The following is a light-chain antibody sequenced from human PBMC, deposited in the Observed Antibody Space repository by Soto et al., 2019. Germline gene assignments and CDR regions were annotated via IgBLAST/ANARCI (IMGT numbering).Light chain of an antibody. CDR2: EVS. CDR1: SSDVGGYNY. CDR3: ASFAGSITL. V-gene: IGLV2-8*01. J-gene: IGLJ2*01. Sequence: QSALTQPPSASGSPGQSVTISCTGTSSDVGGYNYVSWYQQHPGKAPKVILHEVSERPSGVPDRFSGSKSGNTASLTVSGLQAEDEADYYCASFAGSITLFGGGTKLTVL.